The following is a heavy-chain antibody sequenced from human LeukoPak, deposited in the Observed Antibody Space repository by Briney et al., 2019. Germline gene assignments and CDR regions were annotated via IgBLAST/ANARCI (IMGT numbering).Heavy chain of an antibody. D-gene: IGHD6-19*01. CDR2: INAGNGNT. CDR1: GYTFTSYA. V-gene: IGHV1-3*01. J-gene: IGHJ4*02. Sequence: ASVKVSCKASGYTFTSYAMHWVRQAPGQRLEWMGWINAGNGNTKYSRKFQGRVTITRDTSASTAYMELSSLRSEDTAVYYCARDKVDSSGSLDYWGQGTLVTVSS. CDR3: ARDKVDSSGSLDY.